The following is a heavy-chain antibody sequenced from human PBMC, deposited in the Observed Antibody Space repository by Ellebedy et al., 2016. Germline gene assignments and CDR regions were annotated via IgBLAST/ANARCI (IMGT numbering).Heavy chain of an antibody. CDR3: AREFYHSSGDYWGLDS. CDR1: GFTFSAYH. J-gene: IGHJ4*02. Sequence: LSLTCGASGFTFSAYHMHWVRQAPGKGLEWVAVIWYDERKKYYADSVKGRLTISRDNSKNTVYLQMDSLRAEDTAVYYCAREFYHSSGDYWGLDSWGQGTLVTVSS. CDR2: IWYDERKK. D-gene: IGHD3-22*01. V-gene: IGHV3-33*08.